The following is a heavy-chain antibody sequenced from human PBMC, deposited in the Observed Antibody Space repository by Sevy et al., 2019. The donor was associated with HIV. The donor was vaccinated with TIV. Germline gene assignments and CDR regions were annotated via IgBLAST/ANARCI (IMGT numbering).Heavy chain of an antibody. J-gene: IGHJ4*02. V-gene: IGHV4-4*02. Sequence: SESLSLTCAVSGGSISSDNWWSWVRQPPGKGLEWIGEIHHSGRIKYNPSLESRVTMSVGKSNNHFSLKLSSVTAADTAVYYCARDLVSRDYSSSYPRYWGQGTLVTVSS. D-gene: IGHD6-6*01. CDR3: ARDLVSRDYSSSYPRY. CDR1: GGSISSDNW. CDR2: IHHSGRI.